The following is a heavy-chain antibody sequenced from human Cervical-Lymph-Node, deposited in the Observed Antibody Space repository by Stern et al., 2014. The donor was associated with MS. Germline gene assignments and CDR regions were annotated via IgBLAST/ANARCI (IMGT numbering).Heavy chain of an antibody. J-gene: IGHJ4*02. CDR2: ITWNGDTT. V-gene: IGHV3-43*01. CDR1: GFTFKEYS. Sequence: EVHLVESGGGVVKPGGSLRLSCAASGFTFKEYSLHWVRQAPGKGLAWVSFITWNGDTTHYADSVKGRFTISRDNGKNFLFLQMHSLRAEDTALYYCTRDRAFNVGSLFDSWGQGALVTVSS. CDR3: TRDRAFNVGSLFDS. D-gene: IGHD3-16*01.